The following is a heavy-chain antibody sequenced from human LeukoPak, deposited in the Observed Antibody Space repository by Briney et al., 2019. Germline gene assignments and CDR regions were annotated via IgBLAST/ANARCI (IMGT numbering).Heavy chain of an antibody. CDR1: GFTFSSYG. CDR3: ARDTLPFCMDV. Sequence: PGRSLRLSCAASGFTFSSYGMHWARQAPGKGLEWVSSISSSSSYIYYADSVKGRFTISRDNAKNSLYLQMNSLRAEDTAVYYCARDTLPFCMDVWGQGTTVTVSS. V-gene: IGHV3-21*01. CDR2: ISSSSSYI. J-gene: IGHJ6*02.